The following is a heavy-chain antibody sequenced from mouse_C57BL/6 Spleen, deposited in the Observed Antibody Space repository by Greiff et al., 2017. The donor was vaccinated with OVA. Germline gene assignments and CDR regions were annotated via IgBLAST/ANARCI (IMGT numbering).Heavy chain of an antibody. Sequence: VQLQQPGAELVRPGTSVKLSCKASGYTFTSYWMHWVKQRPGQGLEWIGVIDPSDSYTNYNQKFKGKATLTVDTSSSTAYMQLSSLTSEDSAVYYCAREVYYGSSWDYYAMDYWGQGTSVTVSS. V-gene: IGHV1-59*01. CDR2: IDPSDSYT. J-gene: IGHJ4*01. CDR3: AREVYYGSSWDYYAMDY. D-gene: IGHD1-1*01. CDR1: GYTFTSYW.